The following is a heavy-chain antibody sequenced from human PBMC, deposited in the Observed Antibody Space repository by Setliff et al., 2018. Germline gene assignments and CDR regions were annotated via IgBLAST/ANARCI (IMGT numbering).Heavy chain of an antibody. CDR2: IYYRGST. D-gene: IGHD3-3*01. V-gene: IGHV4-39*07. CDR3: AGVYDENDLPDI. CDR1: GGSISSTSYY. Sequence: SETLSLTCTVSGGSISSTSYYWAWIRQPPGKGLEWTGSIYYRGSTFIYPSLRSRVTISADTSKNQFSLKLTSVTAADTAMYYCAGVYDENDLPDIWGQGTMVTVSS. J-gene: IGHJ3*02.